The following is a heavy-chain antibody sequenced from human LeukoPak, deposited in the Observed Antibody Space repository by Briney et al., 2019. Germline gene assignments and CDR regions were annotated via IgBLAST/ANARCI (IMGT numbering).Heavy chain of an antibody. CDR1: GGSISSSDYY. CDR2: FYYSVTT. Sequence: SETLSLTCTVSGGSISSSDYYWGWIRQPPGKGLEWIGNFYYSVTTNYNPSLKSRVTISVDKSKNQFSLKLSSVTAADTAVYYCARRGRGYYGSGSYYSLDYWGQGTLVTFSS. D-gene: IGHD3-10*01. V-gene: IGHV4-39*07. CDR3: ARRGRGYYGSGSYYSLDY. J-gene: IGHJ4*02.